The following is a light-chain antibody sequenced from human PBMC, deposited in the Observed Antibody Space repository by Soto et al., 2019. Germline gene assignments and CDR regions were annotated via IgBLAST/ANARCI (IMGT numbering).Light chain of an antibody. CDR1: ESISHR. J-gene: IGKJ1*01. Sequence: DIPMTQSPSSLSASVGDRVTITCRASESISHRLAWYQRKPGKAPQLLIHKGSSLESGVPSRFSGSGSGTEFTLTISSLQPDDFGTYYCQQYNILWTFGQGTTVE. V-gene: IGKV1-5*03. CDR3: QQYNILWT. CDR2: KGS.